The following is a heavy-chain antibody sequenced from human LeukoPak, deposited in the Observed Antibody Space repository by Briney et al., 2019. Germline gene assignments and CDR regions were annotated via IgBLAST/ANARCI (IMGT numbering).Heavy chain of an antibody. V-gene: IGHV4-34*01. Sequence: NPSETLSLTCAVYGGSFSGYYWSWIRQPPGKGLEWIGEINHSGSTTYNPSLKSRVTISVDTSKNQFSLKLSSVTAADTAVYYCARGLYGSGSYFVYWGQGTLVTVSS. CDR3: ARGLYGSGSYFVY. D-gene: IGHD3-10*01. CDR2: INHSGST. CDR1: GGSFSGYY. J-gene: IGHJ4*02.